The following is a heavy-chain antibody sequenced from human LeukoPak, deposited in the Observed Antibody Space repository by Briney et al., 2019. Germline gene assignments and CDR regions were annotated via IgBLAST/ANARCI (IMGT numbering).Heavy chain of an antibody. V-gene: IGHV3-48*03. CDR2: ISSSASTI. CDR3: ARDLYGDHWYFDL. D-gene: IGHD4-17*01. Sequence: GGSLRLSCAASGFTFSSYEMNWVRQAPGKGLEGVSYISSSASTINYAGFVKGRFTISRDNAKNSLYLQMNGLRAEDTPVYYCARDLYGDHWYFDLWGRGTLVTVSS. J-gene: IGHJ2*01. CDR1: GFTFSSYE.